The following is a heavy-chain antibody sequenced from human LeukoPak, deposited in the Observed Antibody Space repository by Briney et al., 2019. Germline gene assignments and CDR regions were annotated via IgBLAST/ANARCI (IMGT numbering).Heavy chain of an antibody. CDR2: INDDGSAT. Sequence: GGSLRLSCTASGFTFSNYAMNSVRQAPGKGLVWVSRINDDGSATFYADSVKGRFTISRDNAKNTLFLQINSLRAEDTAVYYCAREILAPGKTHDYWGQGTLVTVSS. J-gene: IGHJ4*02. CDR3: AREILAPGKTHDY. V-gene: IGHV3-74*01. CDR1: GFTFSNYA.